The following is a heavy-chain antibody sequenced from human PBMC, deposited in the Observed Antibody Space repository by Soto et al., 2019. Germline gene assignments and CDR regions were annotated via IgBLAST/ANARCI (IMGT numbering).Heavy chain of an antibody. Sequence: QVQLVQSGAEVKKPGASVKVSCKASGYTFGNYGFSWVRQAPGQGLEWMGWISVYNGNTNYAQKFQGRVTMTIHTSTNTAYMELRSLTSDDTAVYYCARDTVFDYWGQGTLVTVSS. CDR2: ISVYNGNT. CDR1: GYTFGNYG. D-gene: IGHD2-8*02. CDR3: ARDTVFDY. J-gene: IGHJ4*02. V-gene: IGHV1-18*01.